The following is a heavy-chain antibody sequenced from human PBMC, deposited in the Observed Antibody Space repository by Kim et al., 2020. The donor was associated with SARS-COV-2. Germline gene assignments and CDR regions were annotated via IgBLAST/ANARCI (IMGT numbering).Heavy chain of an antibody. CDR2: IYYSGST. D-gene: IGHD3-10*01. Sequence: SETLSLTCTVSGGSISSYYWSWIRQPPGKGLEWIGYIYYSGSTNYNPSLKSRVTISVDTSKNQFSLKLSSVTAADTAVYYCARHSPVGEFIFDYWGQGTLVTVSS. V-gene: IGHV4-59*08. CDR3: ARHSPVGEFIFDY. J-gene: IGHJ4*02. CDR1: GGSISSYY.